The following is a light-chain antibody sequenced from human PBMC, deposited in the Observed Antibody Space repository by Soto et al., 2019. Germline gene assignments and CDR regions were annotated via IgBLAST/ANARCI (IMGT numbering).Light chain of an antibody. J-gene: IGKJ1*01. Sequence: EIVLTQSPGTLSLSPGERATLSCRASQSVSSNYLAWYQQKPGQAPRLLIYGASSRATGIPDRCSGRGSGTAFTLTISRLETADFAVYYCQQYAGAPRAFGRGTKVDFK. CDR1: QSVSSNY. CDR3: QQYAGAPRA. V-gene: IGKV3-20*01. CDR2: GAS.